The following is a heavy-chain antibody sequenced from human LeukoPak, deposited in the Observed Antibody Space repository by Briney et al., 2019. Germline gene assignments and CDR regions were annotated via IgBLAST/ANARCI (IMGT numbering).Heavy chain of an antibody. Sequence: GGSLRLSCAASGFTFSSYAMSWVRQAPGKGLEWVSAISGSGGSTYYADSVKGRFTISRDNSKNTLYLQMNSLRAEDTAVYYCARDGRIAAAGYDAFDIWGQGTMVTVSS. CDR1: GFTFSSYA. J-gene: IGHJ3*02. CDR2: ISGSGGST. V-gene: IGHV3-23*01. D-gene: IGHD6-13*01. CDR3: ARDGRIAAAGYDAFDI.